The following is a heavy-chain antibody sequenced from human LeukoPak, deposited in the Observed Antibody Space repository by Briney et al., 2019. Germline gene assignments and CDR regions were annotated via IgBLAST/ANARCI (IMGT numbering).Heavy chain of an antibody. D-gene: IGHD6-13*01. CDR2: ISGSGGST. Sequence: GGSLRLSCAASGFTFSSHAMHWVRQAPGKGLEWVSAISGSGGSTYYADSVKGRFTISRDNSKNTLYLQMNSLRAEDTAVYYCASPKVYGSWYSKFDYWGQGTLVTVSS. CDR3: ASPKVYGSWYSKFDY. J-gene: IGHJ4*02. CDR1: GFTFSSHA. V-gene: IGHV3-23*01.